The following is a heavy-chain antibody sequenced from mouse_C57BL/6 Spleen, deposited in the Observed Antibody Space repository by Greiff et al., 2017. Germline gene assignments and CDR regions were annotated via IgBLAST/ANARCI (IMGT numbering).Heavy chain of an antibody. V-gene: IGHV14-4*01. CDR3: TRYNNYPCFDY. CDR1: GFNFKDDY. D-gene: IGHD1-3*01. J-gene: IGHJ2*01. CDR2: IDPENGDT. Sequence: DVQLQQSGAELVRPGASVKLSCTASGFNFKDDYMHWVKQRPEQGLEWIGRIDPENGDTEYASKFKGKATITVDTSSNTAYLQLSSLTSEDTAVYFCTRYNNYPCFDYWGRGTTLSVSS.